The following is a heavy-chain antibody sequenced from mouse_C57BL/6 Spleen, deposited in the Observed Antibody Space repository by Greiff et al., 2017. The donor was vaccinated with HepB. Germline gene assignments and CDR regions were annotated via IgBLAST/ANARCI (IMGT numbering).Heavy chain of an antibody. CDR1: GYTFTSYW. Sequence: QVQLQQSGAELVKPGASVKLSCKASGYTFTSYWMQWVKQRPGQGLEWIGEIDPSDSYTNYNQKFKGKATLTVDTSSSTAYMQLSSLTSEDSAVYYGARGDYGSRGRFAYWGQGTLVTVSA. J-gene: IGHJ3*01. D-gene: IGHD1-1*01. CDR3: ARGDYGSRGRFAY. V-gene: IGHV1-50*01. CDR2: IDPSDSYT.